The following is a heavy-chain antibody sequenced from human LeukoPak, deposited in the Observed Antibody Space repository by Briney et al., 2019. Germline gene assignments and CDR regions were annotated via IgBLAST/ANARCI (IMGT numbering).Heavy chain of an antibody. Sequence: GASVKVSCKASGGTFSSYAISWVRQAPGQGLEWMGGIIPIFGTANYAQKFQGRVTITADESTSTAYMELSSLRSEDTAVYYCASPLRIAVAGTDYYGMDVWGQGTTDTVSS. CDR1: GGTFSSYA. CDR3: ASPLRIAVAGTDYYGMDV. CDR2: IIPIFGTA. J-gene: IGHJ6*02. D-gene: IGHD6-19*01. V-gene: IGHV1-69*01.